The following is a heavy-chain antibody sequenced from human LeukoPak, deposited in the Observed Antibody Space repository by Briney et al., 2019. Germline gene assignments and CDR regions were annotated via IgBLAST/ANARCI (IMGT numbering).Heavy chain of an antibody. CDR3: ARGGVWQAFWSGNSDY. J-gene: IGHJ4*02. D-gene: IGHD3-3*01. CDR2: IGTSSSYI. CDR1: GFIFSTYS. V-gene: IGHV3-21*01. Sequence: GGSLRLSGAASGFIFSTYSMTWVRQAPGKGLEWVSSIGTSSSYIYYADSVKGRFTISRDNAKNSLYLQMNSLRAEDTAVYYCARGGVWQAFWSGNSDYWGQGTLVTVSS.